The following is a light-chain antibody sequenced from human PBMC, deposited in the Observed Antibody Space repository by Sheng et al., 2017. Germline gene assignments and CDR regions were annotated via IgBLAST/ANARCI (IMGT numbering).Light chain of an antibody. Sequence: QSALTQPRSVSGSPGQSVTISCTGTSSDVGGSNYVSWYQQHPGKAPKVMIFDVSKRPSGVPDRFSGSKSGNTASLTISGLQAEDEAEYYCSSYAANYIWVFGGGTKLTVL. V-gene: IGLV2-11*01. J-gene: IGLJ3*02. CDR2: DVS. CDR3: SSYAANYIWV. CDR1: SSDVGGSNY.